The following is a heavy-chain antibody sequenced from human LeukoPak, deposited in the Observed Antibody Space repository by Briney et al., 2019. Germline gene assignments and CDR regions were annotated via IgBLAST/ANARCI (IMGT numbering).Heavy chain of an antibody. CDR2: ISGDGTTT. D-gene: IGHD3-16*01. Sequence: PGGFLKLSCAVSGFTFSNYWMHWVRQAPGKGLVWVSRISGDGTTTLYADSVKGRLTTSRDNAKNTLYLQMNSLRAEDTAVYYCARETSTSGAFDIWGQGTMVTVSS. CDR3: ARETSTSGAFDI. J-gene: IGHJ3*02. V-gene: IGHV3-74*01. CDR1: GFTFSNYW.